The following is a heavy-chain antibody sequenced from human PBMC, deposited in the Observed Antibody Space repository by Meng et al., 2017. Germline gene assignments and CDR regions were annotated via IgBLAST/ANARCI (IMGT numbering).Heavy chain of an antibody. Sequence: QGQLGQAGAEVKKPGASVKVSCKASGYTFTSYDINWVRQATGQGLEWMGWMNPNSGNTGYAQKFQGRVTMTRNTSISTAYMELSSLRSEDTAVYYCARGLNDYVWGSYRHFDYWGQGTLVTVSS. V-gene: IGHV1-8*01. D-gene: IGHD3-16*02. CDR2: MNPNSGNT. J-gene: IGHJ4*02. CDR3: ARGLNDYVWGSYRHFDY. CDR1: GYTFTSYD.